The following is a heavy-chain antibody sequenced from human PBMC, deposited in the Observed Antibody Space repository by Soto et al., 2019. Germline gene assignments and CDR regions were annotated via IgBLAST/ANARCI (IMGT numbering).Heavy chain of an antibody. V-gene: IGHV1-69*12. J-gene: IGHJ2*01. CDR3: ARDQGPNVRLAHWYFDL. CDR1: GGTFSSYA. CDR2: IIPIFGTA. D-gene: IGHD3-16*01. Sequence: QVQLVQSGAEVKKPGSSVKVSCKASGGTFSSYAISWVRQAPGQGLEWMGGIIPIFGTANYAQKFQGRVTLPAXXSXSTXYMELSSLRSEDTAVYYCARDQGPNVRLAHWYFDLWGRGTLVTVSS.